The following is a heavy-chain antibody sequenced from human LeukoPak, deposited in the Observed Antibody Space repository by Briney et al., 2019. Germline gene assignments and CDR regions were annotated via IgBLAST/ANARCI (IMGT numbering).Heavy chain of an antibody. V-gene: IGHV3-23*01. Sequence: GGSLRLSCAASGFTFSSYAMSWVRQAPGKGLEWVSAISGSGGSTYYADSVKGRFTISRDNSKNTLYLQMNSLRAEDTAVYYCAKALRGGGYYYYGMDVWGQGTTVTVSS. J-gene: IGHJ6*02. D-gene: IGHD2-15*01. CDR2: ISGSGGST. CDR1: GFTFSSYA. CDR3: AKALRGGGYYYYGMDV.